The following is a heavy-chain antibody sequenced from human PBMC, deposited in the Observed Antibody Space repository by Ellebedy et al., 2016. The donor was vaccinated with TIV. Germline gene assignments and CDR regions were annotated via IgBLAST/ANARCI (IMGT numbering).Heavy chain of an antibody. CDR2: ISGNGGST. CDR3: AKSGPKDLAGKGFDY. J-gene: IGHJ4*02. V-gene: IGHV3-23*01. Sequence: GESLKISCAASGFTFSSYAMSWVRQAPGKGLEWVSAISGNGGSTYYADSVKGRFTISRDNSKNTLYLQMNSLRAEDTAVYYCAKSGPKDLAGKGFDYWGQGTLVTVSS. CDR1: GFTFSSYA. D-gene: IGHD6-13*01.